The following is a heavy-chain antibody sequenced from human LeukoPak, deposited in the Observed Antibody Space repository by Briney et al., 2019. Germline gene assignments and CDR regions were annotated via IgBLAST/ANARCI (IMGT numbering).Heavy chain of an antibody. Sequence: SETLSLTCTVSGGSINSYWSWIRQPPGKGLEWIGYIYYSGSTNYKPSLKSRVTISVETSKNQFSLKLRSVTAADTAVYYCARVTGYMIEDYFDYWGQGTLVTVSS. CDR1: GGSINSY. J-gene: IGHJ4*02. CDR2: IYYSGST. CDR3: ARVTGYMIEDYFDY. D-gene: IGHD3-22*01. V-gene: IGHV4-59*01.